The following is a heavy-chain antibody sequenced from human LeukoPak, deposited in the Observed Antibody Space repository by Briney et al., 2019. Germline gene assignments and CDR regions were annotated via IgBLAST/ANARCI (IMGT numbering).Heavy chain of an antibody. D-gene: IGHD1-26*01. CDR1: GFAFSNYG. CDR2: ISYDGSKK. V-gene: IGHV3-30*18. CDR3: AKDQDGGKYYVRHFQH. J-gene: IGHJ1*01. Sequence: PGGSLRLSCAASGFAFSNYGMHWVRQAPGKGLEWVVVISYDGSKKFYADSVKGRFTISRDNSKNTLYLQMDSLRAEDTAVYYCAKDQDGGKYYVRHFQHWGQGTLVTVSS.